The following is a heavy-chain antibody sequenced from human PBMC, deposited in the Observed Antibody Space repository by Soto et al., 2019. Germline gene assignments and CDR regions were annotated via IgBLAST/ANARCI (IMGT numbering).Heavy chain of an antibody. CDR3: ARGNIAAALVY. Sequence: PSETLSLTCTVSGASITSGNYYWGWIRQPPGKGLQWIGSSSYTGNTYFNPSLRSRVTISFDTSKNQFSLNLGSVTAADTAVYYCARGNIAAALVYWGQGTLVTVSS. CDR2: SSYTGNT. V-gene: IGHV4-39*01. J-gene: IGHJ4*02. CDR1: GASITSGNYY. D-gene: IGHD6-13*01.